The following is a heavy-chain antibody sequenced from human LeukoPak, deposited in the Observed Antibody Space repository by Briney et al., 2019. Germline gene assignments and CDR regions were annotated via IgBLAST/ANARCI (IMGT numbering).Heavy chain of an antibody. CDR3: ARGGGYYGSGSYSKRSSVYY. J-gene: IGHJ4*02. Sequence: GASVKVSCKASGGTFSSYAISWVRQAPGQGLEWMGGIIPIFGTANYAQKFQGRVTITADESTSTAYMELSSLRSEDTAVYYCARGGGYYGSGSYSKRSSVYYWGQGTLVTVSS. CDR2: IIPIFGTA. V-gene: IGHV1-69*13. D-gene: IGHD3-10*01. CDR1: GGTFSSYA.